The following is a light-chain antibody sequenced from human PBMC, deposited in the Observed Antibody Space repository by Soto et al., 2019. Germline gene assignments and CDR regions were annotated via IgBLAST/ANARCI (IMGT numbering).Light chain of an antibody. V-gene: IGKV3-20*01. CDR1: QNVRDSY. CDR3: QQYGSSPGT. J-gene: IGKJ1*01. Sequence: EIVLTQSPGTLSLSPGERATLSCRASQNVRDSYLAWYQQKPGQAPSLLLYDTSTSATVVPDRFSGSGSGTDFALTISRVEPEDFALYFCQQYGSSPGTFGQGTKVEI. CDR2: DTS.